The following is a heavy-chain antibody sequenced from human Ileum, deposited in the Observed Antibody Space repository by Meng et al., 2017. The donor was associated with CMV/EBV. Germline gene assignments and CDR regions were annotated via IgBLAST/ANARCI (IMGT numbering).Heavy chain of an antibody. Sequence: EVAPVGSGGGLFQPGGSLRLSCAASGFTFSTYWMHWVRQGPGEGLVWVSRMNSDGSTTDYADSVKGRFTISRDNAKNTLYLQMNSLRVDDTAVYYCATAGQYRLDNWGHGTLVTVSS. D-gene: IGHD2-2*01. CDR1: GFTFSTYW. J-gene: IGHJ4*01. V-gene: IGHV3-74*01. CDR3: ATAGQYRLDN. CDR2: MNSDGSTT.